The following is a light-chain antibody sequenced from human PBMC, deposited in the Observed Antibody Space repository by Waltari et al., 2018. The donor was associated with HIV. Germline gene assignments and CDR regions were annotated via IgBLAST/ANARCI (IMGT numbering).Light chain of an antibody. Sequence: EIVLPQSPATLSLSPGERATLSCRASQSVSTYLAWYQQKPGQAPRLLIYGASSRATGIPARFSGSGSGTDFTLTISSLEPGDFGVYYCHQRSNWPITFGQGTRLEIK. CDR3: HQRSNWPIT. CDR1: QSVSTY. V-gene: IGKV3-11*01. J-gene: IGKJ5*01. CDR2: GAS.